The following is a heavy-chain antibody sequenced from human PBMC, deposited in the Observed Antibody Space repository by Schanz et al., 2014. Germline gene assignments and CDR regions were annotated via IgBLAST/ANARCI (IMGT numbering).Heavy chain of an antibody. CDR1: GYTFSSHG. V-gene: IGHV1-18*04. D-gene: IGHD2-21*02. CDR3: AREGAVVTTGGAP. Sequence: QVPLVQSGAEVKKPGASVKVSCKASGYTFSSHGISWVRQAPGQGLEWMGWISAYNGNSEYARKFQGRVTLTANTSNSPAYMELRRLSPDTTAVYYCAREGAVVTTGGAPWGQGTLVTVSS. J-gene: IGHJ5*02. CDR2: ISAYNGNS.